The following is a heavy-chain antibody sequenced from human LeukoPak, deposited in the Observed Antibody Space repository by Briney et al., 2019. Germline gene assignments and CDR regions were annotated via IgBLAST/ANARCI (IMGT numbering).Heavy chain of an antibody. CDR2: TYYSGST. CDR3: ARVPEQRHWNFDY. J-gene: IGHJ4*02. Sequence: PSQTLSLTCTVSGDFINSALYFWTWIRQHPGEGLEWIGYTYYSGSTHYNPSLKSRVIISVDTSKNQFSLKLSSVTAEDTAVYYCARVPEQRHWNFDYWGQGTLVTVSS. D-gene: IGHD6-25*01. CDR1: GDFINSALYF. V-gene: IGHV4-31*03.